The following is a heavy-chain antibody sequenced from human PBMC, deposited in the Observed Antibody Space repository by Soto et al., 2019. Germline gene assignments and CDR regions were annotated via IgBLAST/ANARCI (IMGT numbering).Heavy chain of an antibody. J-gene: IGHJ4*02. CDR3: AKYARLDY. V-gene: IGHV4-59*08. CDR1: GGSISVYY. CDR2: IYYTGST. Sequence: SETLSLTCTVSGGSISVYYWSWIRQPPGKRLEWIGYIYYTGSTNYNPSLRSRVTISIDTSKNQFSLKLSSVTAADTAVYYCAKYARLDYWGQGTPVTVS.